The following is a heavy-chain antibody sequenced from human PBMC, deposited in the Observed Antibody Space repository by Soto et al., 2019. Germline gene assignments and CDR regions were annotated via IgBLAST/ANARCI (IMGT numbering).Heavy chain of an antibody. Sequence: QMQLVQSGAVVKKPGSSVTVSCKALGNTFTYRYLHWVRQAPGQALEWMGWITPFNGDVHYAQKFQERVTITRDRSINTAYMRMSSLRSEDTAMYYCASGGAGSGPFTWELPDHWGQGTLVTVSS. CDR1: GNTFTYRY. J-gene: IGHJ4*02. V-gene: IGHV1-45*02. CDR2: ITPFNGDV. D-gene: IGHD1-26*01. CDR3: ASGGAGSGPFTWELPDH.